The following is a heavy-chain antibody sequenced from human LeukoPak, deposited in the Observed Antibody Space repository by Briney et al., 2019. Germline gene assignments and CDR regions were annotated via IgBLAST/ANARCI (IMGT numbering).Heavy chain of an antibody. CDR2: IIPIFGTA. Sequence: SVKVSCKASGGTFSSYAISWVRQAPGQGLEWMGGIIPIFGTANYAQKFQGRVTITTDESTRTAYMELSSLRSEDTAVYYCAREGEDCSSTSCYPDAFDIWGQGTMVTVSS. CDR3: AREGEDCSSTSCYPDAFDI. V-gene: IGHV1-69*05. D-gene: IGHD2-2*01. CDR1: GGTFSSYA. J-gene: IGHJ3*02.